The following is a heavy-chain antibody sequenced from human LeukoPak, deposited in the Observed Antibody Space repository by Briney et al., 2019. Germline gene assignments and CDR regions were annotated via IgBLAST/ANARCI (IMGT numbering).Heavy chain of an antibody. J-gene: IGHJ4*02. CDR3: ARRAYCGRDCYLDY. D-gene: IGHD2-21*02. CDR1: GYSFSSYW. Sequence: GESLKISCKGSGYSFSSYWIGWVRQMPGKGLEWRGMIYPGDSDTRYSPSFQGQVTISADKSISTAYLQWSSLKASDTALYYCARRAYCGRDCYLDYWGQGTLVTVSS. CDR2: IYPGDSDT. V-gene: IGHV5-51*01.